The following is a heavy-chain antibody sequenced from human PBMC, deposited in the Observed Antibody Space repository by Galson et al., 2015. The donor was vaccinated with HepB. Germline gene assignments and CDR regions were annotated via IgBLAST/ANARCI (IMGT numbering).Heavy chain of an antibody. J-gene: IGHJ3*02. V-gene: IGHV4-34*01. Sequence: LRLSCAGSGSTFRDAWMSWVRQPPGKGLEWIGEINHSGSTNYNPSLKSRVTISVDTSKNQFFLKLSSVTAADTAVYYCARSARRGDLRAFDIWGQGTMVTVSS. CDR3: ARSARRGDLRAFDI. CDR2: INHSGST. CDR1: GSTFRDAW. D-gene: IGHD3-10*01.